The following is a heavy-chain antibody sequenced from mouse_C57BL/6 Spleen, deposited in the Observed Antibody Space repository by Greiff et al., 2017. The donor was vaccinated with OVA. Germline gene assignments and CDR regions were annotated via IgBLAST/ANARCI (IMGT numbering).Heavy chain of an antibody. D-gene: IGHD2-2*01. CDR3: ARRDGYDVGYFDV. Sequence: EVQRVESGGGLVQPGGSLSLSCAASGFTFTDYYMSWVRQPPGKALEWLGFIRNKANGYTTEYSASVKGRFTISRDNSQSILYLQMNALRAEDSATYYCARRDGYDVGYFDVWGTGTTVTVSS. CDR1: GFTFTDYY. CDR2: IRNKANGYTT. J-gene: IGHJ1*03. V-gene: IGHV7-3*01.